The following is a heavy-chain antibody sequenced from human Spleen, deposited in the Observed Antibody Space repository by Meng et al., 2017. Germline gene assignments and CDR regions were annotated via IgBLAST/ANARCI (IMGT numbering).Heavy chain of an antibody. V-gene: IGHV3-15*01. J-gene: IGHJ4*02. CDR1: GFTFSNAW. CDR2: MKSNVDGGTV. Sequence: GGSLRLSCAVSGFTFSNAWMTWVRQAPGKGLEWIGRMKSNVDGGTVDYAAAVKGRFFISRDDSENTVYLQMNSLKTEDTAVYYCSGHVDYWGQGTLVTVSS. CDR3: SGHVDY.